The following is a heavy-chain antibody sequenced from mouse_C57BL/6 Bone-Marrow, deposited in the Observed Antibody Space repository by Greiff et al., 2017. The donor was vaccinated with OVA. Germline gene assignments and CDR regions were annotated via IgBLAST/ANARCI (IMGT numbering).Heavy chain of an antibody. CDR1: GYTFTDYY. CDR3: ARAAQALYAMDY. CDR2: INPNNGGT. J-gene: IGHJ4*01. D-gene: IGHD3-2*02. V-gene: IGHV1-26*01. Sequence: VQLQQSGPELVKPGASVKISCKASGYTFTDYYMNWVKQSHGKSLEWIGDINPNNGGTSYNQKFKGKAKLTVDKSSSTAYMEIRSLTSVDSAVYYFARAAQALYAMDYWGQGTSVTVSS.